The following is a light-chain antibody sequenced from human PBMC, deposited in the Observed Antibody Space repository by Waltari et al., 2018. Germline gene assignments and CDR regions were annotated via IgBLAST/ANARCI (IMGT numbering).Light chain of an antibody. CDR3: QQRSNWPPDT. Sequence: EIVLTQSPATLSLSPGERATLSCRASQSVSSYLAWYQQKPGQAPRLLIYDASNRATGIPARFRGSGSGTDFTLTISSLEPEDFAVYYCQQRSNWPPDTFGGGTKVEIK. CDR2: DAS. CDR1: QSVSSY. V-gene: IGKV3-11*01. J-gene: IGKJ4*01.